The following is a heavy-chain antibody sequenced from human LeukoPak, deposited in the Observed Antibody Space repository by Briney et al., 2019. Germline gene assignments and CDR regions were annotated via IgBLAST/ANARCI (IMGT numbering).Heavy chain of an antibody. D-gene: IGHD2-2*01. V-gene: IGHV3-21*01. CDR1: GFTVSSNY. CDR2: ISTGSGDI. CDR3: ARVTVPAASAFDY. J-gene: IGHJ4*02. Sequence: GGSLRLSCAASGFTVSSNYMSWVRQAPGKGLEWVSSISTGSGDIYYADSVKGRFTISRDNAKNSLYLQMNSLRAEDTAIYYCARVTVPAASAFDYWGQGTRVTVSS.